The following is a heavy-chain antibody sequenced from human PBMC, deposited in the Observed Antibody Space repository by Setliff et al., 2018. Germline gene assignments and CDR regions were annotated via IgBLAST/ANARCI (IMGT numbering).Heavy chain of an antibody. V-gene: IGHV1-69*05. CDR1: GGTFSSYA. J-gene: IGHJ4*02. Sequence: SVKVSCKASGGTFSSYAISWVRQAPGQGLEWMGGIIPIFGTANYAQKFQGRVTITTDESTSTAYMELKTLRSDDTAVYYCARGRGPDIVVTIPGDYWGQGTQVTVSS. D-gene: IGHD2-15*01. CDR2: IIPIFGTA. CDR3: ARGRGPDIVVTIPGDY.